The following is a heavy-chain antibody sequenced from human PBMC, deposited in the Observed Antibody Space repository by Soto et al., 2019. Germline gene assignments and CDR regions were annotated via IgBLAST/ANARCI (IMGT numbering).Heavy chain of an antibody. V-gene: IGHV1-69*13. CDR1: GGTFSSYA. CDR3: ARVNAHVGYCSGGSRCPGHHWCDS. D-gene: IGHD2-15*01. Sequence: ASVKVSCKASGGTFSSYAISWVRQAPGQGLEWMGGIIPIFGTANYAQKFQGRVTITADESTSTAYMELSSLRSEDTAVYYCARVNAHVGYCSGGSRCPGHHWCDSMDQGPRGAVSS. J-gene: IGHJ5*01. CDR2: IIPIFGTA.